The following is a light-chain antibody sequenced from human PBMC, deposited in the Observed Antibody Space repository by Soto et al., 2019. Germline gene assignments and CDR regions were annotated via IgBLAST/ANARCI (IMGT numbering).Light chain of an antibody. CDR1: QSISNY. Sequence: DIQMTQSPSSLSASIGDRVTITCRASQSISNYLNWYQQEPGKPPKLLIYAASSLQGGVPSRFSGSGSGTDFTLTISSLQPEDFATYYCQQSYSTPFFGQGTKLEIK. CDR3: QQSYSTPF. CDR2: AAS. J-gene: IGKJ2*01. V-gene: IGKV1-39*01.